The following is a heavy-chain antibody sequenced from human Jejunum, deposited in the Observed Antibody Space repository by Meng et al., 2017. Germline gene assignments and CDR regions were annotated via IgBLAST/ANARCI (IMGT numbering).Heavy chain of an antibody. J-gene: IGHJ4*02. CDR1: GGSINSDGYT. CDR2: IYHTGSP. D-gene: IGHD2-2*03. CDR3: ARMDSAFHYFDY. Sequence: QVQLQQSGSGLVKPSQTLSLTCAVSGGSINSDGYTWSWIRKPPGKGLEWIGYIYHTGSPYYNPSLKSRLTISVDRSENQFSLKLSSVTAADTAVYYCARMDSAFHYFDYWGQGTLVTVSS. V-gene: IGHV4-30-2*01.